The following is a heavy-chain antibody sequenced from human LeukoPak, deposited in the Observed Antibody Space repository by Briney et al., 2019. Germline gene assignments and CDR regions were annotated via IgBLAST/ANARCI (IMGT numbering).Heavy chain of an antibody. V-gene: IGHV3-23*01. CDR1: GFTFSSYA. J-gene: IGHJ6*03. Sequence: GSLRLSCAASGFTFSSYAMSWVRQAPGKGLEWVSAISGSGGSTYYADSVKGRFTISRDNSKNTLYLQMNSLRAEDTAVYYCARDLYCSSTSCYGDYYMDVWGKGTTVTVSS. CDR3: ARDLYCSSTSCYGDYYMDV. CDR2: ISGSGGST. D-gene: IGHD2-2*01.